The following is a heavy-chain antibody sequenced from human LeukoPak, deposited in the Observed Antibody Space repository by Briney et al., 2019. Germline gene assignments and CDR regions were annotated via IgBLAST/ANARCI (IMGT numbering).Heavy chain of an antibody. J-gene: IGHJ2*01. Sequence: GASVKVSCKASGYTFTGYYMHWVRQAPGQGLEWMGWINPNSGGTNYAQKFQGRVTMTRDTSISTAYMELSRLRSDDTAVYYCARVDVVVPAAISWYFDLWGRGTLVTVPS. CDR3: ARVDVVVPAAISWYFDL. V-gene: IGHV1-2*02. CDR2: INPNSGGT. CDR1: GYTFTGYY. D-gene: IGHD2-2*01.